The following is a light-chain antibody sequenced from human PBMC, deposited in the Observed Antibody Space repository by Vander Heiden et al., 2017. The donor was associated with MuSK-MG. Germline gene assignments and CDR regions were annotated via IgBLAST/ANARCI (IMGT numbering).Light chain of an antibody. V-gene: IGKV3-11*01. J-gene: IGKJ4*01. CDR3: QQRSNWRGLT. Sequence: EIVLTQSPATLSLSPGERANLSCRASQSVSSYLAWYQQKPGQAPRLLIYDASNRATGIPARFSGSGSGTDFTLTISSLEPEDFAVYYCQQRSNWRGLTFGGGTKVEIK. CDR2: DAS. CDR1: QSVSSY.